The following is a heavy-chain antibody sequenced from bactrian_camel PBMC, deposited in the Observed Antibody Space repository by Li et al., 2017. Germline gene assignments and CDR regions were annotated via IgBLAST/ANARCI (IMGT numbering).Heavy chain of an antibody. J-gene: IGHJ6*01. CDR2: LNDFGGRV. CDR1: QYTVC. Sequence: HVQLVESGGGSVQAGGSLRLSCVASQYTVCGGWFRQAAGKEREVIATLNDFGGRVHYADSVKGRFTISQDNAKNTLFLQMNSLKADDTAMYYCAATRRYLDVCQSRTDFSYWGQGTQVTVS. V-gene: IGHV3S54*01. CDR3: AATRRYLDVCQSRTDFSY.